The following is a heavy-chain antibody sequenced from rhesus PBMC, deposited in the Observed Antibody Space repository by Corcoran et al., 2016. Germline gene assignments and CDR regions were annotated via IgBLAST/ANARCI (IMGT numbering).Heavy chain of an antibody. Sequence: QVQLQQWGEGLVKPSETLSLTCAVYGGSISSNYWSWIRQPPGKGLEWIGRVRSDGRTTYTPSLEGRVTFSIDTSKNQFSLKLSSVTAADTAVYYCARPIEDGYGYYYFDYWGQGVLVTVSS. CDR2: VRSDGRT. D-gene: IGHD3-9*01. V-gene: IGHV4-160*01. J-gene: IGHJ4*01. CDR1: GGSISSNY. CDR3: ARPIEDGYGYYYFDY.